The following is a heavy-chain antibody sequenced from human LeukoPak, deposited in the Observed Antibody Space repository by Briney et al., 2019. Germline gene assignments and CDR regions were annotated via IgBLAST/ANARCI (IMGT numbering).Heavy chain of an antibody. D-gene: IGHD3-22*01. CDR1: GYTFTSYD. CDR2: MNPNSGNT. J-gene: IGHJ4*02. CDR3: ARPISGYYYAFDY. Sequence: GASVKVSCKASGYTFTSYDINWVRQATGQGLEWMGRMNPNSGNTGYAQKFQGRVTMTRNTSISTAYMELSSLRSEDTAVYYCARPISGYYYAFDYWGQGTLVTVSS. V-gene: IGHV1-8*01.